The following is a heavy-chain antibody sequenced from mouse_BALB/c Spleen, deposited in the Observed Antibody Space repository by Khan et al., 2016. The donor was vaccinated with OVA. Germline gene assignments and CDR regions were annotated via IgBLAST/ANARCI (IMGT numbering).Heavy chain of an antibody. D-gene: IGHD1-1*01. CDR2: INPSTGYT. Sequence: QVRLQQSGAELAKPGASVKMSCKASGYTFTNYWMHWVKQRPGKGLEWIGYINPSTGYTEYNQKFKDKATLTEDKSSSTAYMQLSSLTSEDSACYYCVNHGNRSEWFTYWGQGTLVTVSA. CDR1: GYTFTNYW. V-gene: IGHV1-7*01. J-gene: IGHJ3*01. CDR3: VNHGNRSEWFTY.